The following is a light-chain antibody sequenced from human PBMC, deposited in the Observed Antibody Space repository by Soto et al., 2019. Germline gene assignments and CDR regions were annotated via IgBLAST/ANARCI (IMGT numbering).Light chain of an antibody. Sequence: EIVLTQSPGILSLSPGERASLSCGSSQSITSSFLAWYQQKPGQAPRLLIYGASSRATGIPDRFSGTGSETDCTLTINRLEPEDVAVYYCQQYENSPITFGQGTRLEIK. J-gene: IGKJ5*01. CDR2: GAS. CDR3: QQYENSPIT. CDR1: QSITSSF. V-gene: IGKV3-20*01.